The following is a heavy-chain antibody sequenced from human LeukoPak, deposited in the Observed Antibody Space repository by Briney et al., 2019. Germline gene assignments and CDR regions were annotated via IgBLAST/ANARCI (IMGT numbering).Heavy chain of an antibody. Sequence: SETLSLTCAVYGGSFSGYYWSWIRQPPGKGLEWIGEINHSGSTNYNPSLKSRVTILVDTSKHQSSLKLSSVTAADTAVYYCARGHSPVTTKVSYFQHWGQGTLVTVSS. CDR2: INHSGST. V-gene: IGHV4-34*01. J-gene: IGHJ1*01. D-gene: IGHD4-17*01. CDR3: ARGHSPVTTKVSYFQH. CDR1: GGSFSGYY.